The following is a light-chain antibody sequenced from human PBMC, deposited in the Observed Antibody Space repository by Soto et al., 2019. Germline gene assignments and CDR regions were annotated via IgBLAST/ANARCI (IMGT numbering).Light chain of an antibody. CDR3: QTWGTAIHDVV. V-gene: IGLV4-69*01. Sequence: QSVLTQSPSASASLGASVKLTCTLSSGHISYAIAWHQQQPEKGPRYLMKLNSDGSHSKGDGIPDRFSGSSSGAERHLTISGLQSEDEADYYCQTWGTAIHDVVFGGGTKVTVL. J-gene: IGLJ2*01. CDR2: LNSDGSH. CDR1: SGHISYA.